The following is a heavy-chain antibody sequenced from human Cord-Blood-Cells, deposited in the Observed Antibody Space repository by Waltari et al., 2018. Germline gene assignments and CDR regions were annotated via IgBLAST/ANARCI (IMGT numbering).Heavy chain of an antibody. V-gene: IGHV2-70*01. J-gene: IGHJ5*02. CDR1: GFSLSTTGMC. D-gene: IGHD1-1*01. Sequence: VTLRESGPALVTPTQTLTLTCTFSGFSLSTTGMCVCWIRQPPGKALEWLALIDWDDDKYYNTSLKTRLTISKDTSKNQVVLTMTNMEPVDTATYYCARGRPTKDWNVWFDPWGQGTLVTVSS. CDR3: ARGRPTKDWNVWFDP. CDR2: IDWDDDK.